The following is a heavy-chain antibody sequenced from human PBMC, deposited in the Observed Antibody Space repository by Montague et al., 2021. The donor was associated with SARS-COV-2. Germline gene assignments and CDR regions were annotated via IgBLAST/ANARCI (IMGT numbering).Heavy chain of an antibody. V-gene: IGHV4-39*07. Sequence: SETLSLTCTVSLGSITTYTSYWGWVRQPPLKGLEWVGTIHQSGTTXQXXPLKSRVTISLHTSNNQVSLNLDSVTAADTAVYFCGRGGGIAVAHDWGQGILVTVSS. CDR2: IHQSGTT. D-gene: IGHD6-19*01. CDR3: GRGGGIAVAHD. J-gene: IGHJ4*02. CDR1: LGSITTYTSY.